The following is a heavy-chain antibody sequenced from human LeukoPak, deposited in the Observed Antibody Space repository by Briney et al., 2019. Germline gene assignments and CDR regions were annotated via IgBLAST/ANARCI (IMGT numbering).Heavy chain of an antibody. Sequence: PSETLSLTCTVSGGSISSGGYYWSWIRQPPGKGLEWIGYIYYSGSTNYNPSLKSRVTISVDTSKNQFSLKLSSVTAADTAVYYCARHSFGSGAFDIWGQGTMVTVSS. CDR1: GGSISSGGYY. J-gene: IGHJ3*02. D-gene: IGHD1-1*01. CDR2: IYYSGST. V-gene: IGHV4-61*08. CDR3: ARHSFGSGAFDI.